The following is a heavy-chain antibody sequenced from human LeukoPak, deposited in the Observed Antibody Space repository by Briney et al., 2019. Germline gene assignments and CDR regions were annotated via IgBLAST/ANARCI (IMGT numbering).Heavy chain of an antibody. V-gene: IGHV4-39*01. Sequence: SETLSLTCTVSGGSISSSSYYWGWIRQPPGKGLDWIGNVYYSGSTYYNPSLKSRVTISVDTSKNQFSLKLSAVTAADTAVYFCASVRRGFGESSKYYSYYYMDVWGNGTTVTISS. CDR2: VYYSGST. CDR1: GGSISSSSYY. CDR3: ASVRRGFGESSKYYSYYYMDV. D-gene: IGHD3-10*01. J-gene: IGHJ6*03.